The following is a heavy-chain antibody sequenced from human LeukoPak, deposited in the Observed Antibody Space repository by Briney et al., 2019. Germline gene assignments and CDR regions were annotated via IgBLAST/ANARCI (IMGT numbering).Heavy chain of an antibody. CDR2: IYYSGST. J-gene: IGHJ3*02. V-gene: IGHV4-28*01. CDR1: GYSISSSNW. D-gene: IGHD6-19*01. CDR3: ARILSSGWTGGAFDI. Sequence: SDTLPLTCAVSGYSISSSNWWGWIRQSPGKRLEWIGYIYYSGSTYYNPSLKSRVTMSVDTSKNQFSLKLNSVTAVDTAVYYCARILSSGWTGGAFDIWGQGTMVIVSS.